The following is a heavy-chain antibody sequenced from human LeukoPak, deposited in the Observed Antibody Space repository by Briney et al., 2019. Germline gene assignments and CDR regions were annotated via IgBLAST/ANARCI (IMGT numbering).Heavy chain of an antibody. CDR2: ISSAGTAI. Sequence: PGGSLRLSCAASGFTFSSYSMNWVRRAPGKGLEWVSSISSAGTAIYYADSVKGRFTISRDNAKDSLYLQMNSLRAEDTAVYYCARSSGWYGWGQGTLVTVSS. CDR3: ARSSGWYG. D-gene: IGHD6-19*01. J-gene: IGHJ4*02. V-gene: IGHV3-21*01. CDR1: GFTFSSYS.